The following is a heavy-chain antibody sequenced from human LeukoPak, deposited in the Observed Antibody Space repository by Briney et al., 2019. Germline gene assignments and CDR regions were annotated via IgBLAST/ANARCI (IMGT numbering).Heavy chain of an antibody. Sequence: GGSLRLSCAASGFTFSDYYMSWIRQAPGKGLEWVSYISSSGSTIYYADSVKGRFTISRDNAKNSLYLQMNSLRAEDTAVYYCARDISEVVAAAGPFDYWGQGTLVTVSS. J-gene: IGHJ4*02. CDR3: ARDISEVVAAAGPFDY. CDR2: ISSSGSTI. V-gene: IGHV3-11*01. D-gene: IGHD6-13*01. CDR1: GFTFSDYY.